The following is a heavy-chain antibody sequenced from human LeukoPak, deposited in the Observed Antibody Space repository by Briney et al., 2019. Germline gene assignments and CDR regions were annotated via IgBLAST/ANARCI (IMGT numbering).Heavy chain of an antibody. CDR2: IIPIFGTA. D-gene: IGHD4-17*01. CDR3: AVTRTGTVTTFDY. V-gene: IGHV1-69*05. CDR1: GGTFSSYA. J-gene: IGHJ4*02. Sequence: ASVKVSCKASGGTFSSYAISWVRQAPGQGLEWTGRIIPIFGTANYAQKFQGRVTITTDESTSTAYMELSSLRSEDTAVYYCAVTRTGTVTTFDYWGQGTLVTVSS.